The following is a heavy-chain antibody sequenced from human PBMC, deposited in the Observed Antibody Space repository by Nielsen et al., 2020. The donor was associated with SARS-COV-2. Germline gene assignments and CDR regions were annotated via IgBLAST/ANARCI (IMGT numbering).Heavy chain of an antibody. V-gene: IGHV4-39*07. D-gene: IGHD1-26*01. CDR2: IYYSRST. CDR3: ARVDSGSYNVYMNY. J-gene: IGHJ4*02. Sequence: SETLSLTCTVSAPSISSSSYYWGWIRQPPGKGLEWIRSIYYSRSTYYNPTLKSRVTISVDTSKNQFSLKLSSVTAADTAVYYCARVDSGSYNVYMNYWGQGTLVTVSS. CDR1: APSISSSSYY.